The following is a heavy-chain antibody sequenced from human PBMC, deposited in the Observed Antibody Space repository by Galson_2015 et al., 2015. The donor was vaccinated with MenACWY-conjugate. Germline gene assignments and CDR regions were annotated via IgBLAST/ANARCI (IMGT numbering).Heavy chain of an antibody. J-gene: IGHJ4*02. V-gene: IGHV3-13*04. D-gene: IGHD4-23*01. CDR3: ARGRNYGGNWFFDY. CDR1: GFTFSSYD. CDR2: IGTAGDT. Sequence: SLRLSCAASGFTFSSYDMHWVRQATGKGLEWVSAIGTAGDTYHPGSVKGRFTISRENAKNSLYLQMNSLRAEDTAVYYCARGRNYGGNWFFDYWGQGTLVTVSS.